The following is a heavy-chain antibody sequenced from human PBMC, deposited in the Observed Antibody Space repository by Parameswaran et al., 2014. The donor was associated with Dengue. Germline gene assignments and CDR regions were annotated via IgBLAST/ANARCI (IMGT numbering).Heavy chain of an antibody. D-gene: IGHD3-3*01. J-gene: IGHJ4*02. CDR1: GGSFSGYY. V-gene: IGHV4-34*01. CDR3: AKDRVEGVVILGYYFDY. CDR2: INHSGST. Sequence: SETLSLTCAVYGGSFSGYYWSWIRQPPGKGLEWIGEINHSGSTNYNPSLKSRVTISVDTSKNQFSLKLSSVTAADTAVYYCAKDRVEGVVILGYYFDYWGQGTLVTVSS.